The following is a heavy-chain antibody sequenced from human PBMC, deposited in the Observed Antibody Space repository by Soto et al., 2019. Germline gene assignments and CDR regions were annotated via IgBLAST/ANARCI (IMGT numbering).Heavy chain of an antibody. CDR2: IYATGTT. J-gene: IGHJ5*02. Sequence: QVQLQESGPGLVKPSETLSPTCTVSGASISGFYWSWIRKSAGEGLEWIGRIYATGTTDYNPSLKSRVMMSVDTSKKQFSLKLRSVTAADTAVYYCVRDGTKTLRDWFDPWGQGISVTVSS. CDR1: GASISGFY. CDR3: VRDGTKTLRDWFDP. D-gene: IGHD1-1*01. V-gene: IGHV4-4*07.